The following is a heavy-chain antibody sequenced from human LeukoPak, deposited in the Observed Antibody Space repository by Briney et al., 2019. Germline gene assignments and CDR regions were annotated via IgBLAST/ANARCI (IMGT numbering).Heavy chain of an antibody. CDR2: ISSNGGNT. CDR1: EFTFSTYD. V-gene: IGHV3-64*01. J-gene: IGHJ4*02. Sequence: PGGSLRLSCTASEFTFSTYDMHWVRQAPGKGLEYVSAISSNGGNTYYANSVKGRFTISRDNSKNTLYLQMGSLRAEDMADYYCARERSSSAWTFDYWGQGTLVTVSS. D-gene: IGHD6-19*01. CDR3: ARERSSSAWTFDY.